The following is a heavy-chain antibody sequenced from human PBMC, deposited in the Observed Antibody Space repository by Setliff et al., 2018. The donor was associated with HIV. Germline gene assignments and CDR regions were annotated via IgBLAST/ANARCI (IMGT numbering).Heavy chain of an antibody. V-gene: IGHV3-23*01. D-gene: IGHD5-12*01. CDR2: ISGSSEST. CDR3: ARVGGYNKFDY. Sequence: GGSLRLSCAASGFTFSRYAMTWVRQAPGKGLEWLSVISGSSESTHYADSVKGRFTISRDNAKNTLYLQMNSLGAEDTAVYYCARVGGYNKFDYWGQGTLVTVSS. J-gene: IGHJ4*02. CDR1: GFTFSRYA.